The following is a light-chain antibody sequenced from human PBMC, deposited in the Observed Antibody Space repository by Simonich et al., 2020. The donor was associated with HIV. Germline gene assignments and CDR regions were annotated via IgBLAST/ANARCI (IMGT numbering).Light chain of an antibody. CDR2: VVS. CDR3: CSYAGSYTNWV. V-gene: IGLV2-11*01. J-gene: IGLJ3*02. CDR1: SSDVAGYDF. Sequence: QSALTQPRSVSGSPGQSVTISCTGTSSDVAGYDFVSWYQQHPGKAPKLIIYVVSKRPSGVPDRFSGSKSGNTASLTISGLQAEDEADYYCCSYAGSYTNWVFGGGTKLTVL.